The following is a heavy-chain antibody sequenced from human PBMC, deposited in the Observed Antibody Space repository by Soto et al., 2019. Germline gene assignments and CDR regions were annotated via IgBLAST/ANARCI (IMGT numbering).Heavy chain of an antibody. CDR3: EKMEWMAPWTYSFDY. J-gene: IGHJ4*02. CDR1: GFTFSDFA. CDR2: IYGGGNGP. Sequence: EVQVLESGGGLVQPGGSLRLSCAATGFTFSDFAMSWVRQAPGKGLEWVSRIYGGGNGPHYADSVKGRVTISRDNSKNTSYLQMNSLRAEETAVYYCEKMEWMAPWTYSFDYWGQGTLVTVSS. V-gene: IGHV3-23*01. D-gene: IGHD3-3*01.